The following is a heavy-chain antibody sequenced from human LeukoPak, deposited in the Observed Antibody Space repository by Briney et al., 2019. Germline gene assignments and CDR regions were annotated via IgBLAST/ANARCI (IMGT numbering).Heavy chain of an antibody. D-gene: IGHD3-3*01. CDR2: ISSSSSYI. J-gene: IGHJ6*03. CDR3: ARGLEVLRFLEWPQYYYYMDV. Sequence: GGSLRLSCAASGFTFRSYEMNWVRQAPGKGLEWVSSISSSSSYIYYADSVKGRFTISRDNAKNSLYLQMNSLRAEDTAVYYCARGLEVLRFLEWPQYYYYMDVWGKGTTVTVSS. V-gene: IGHV3-21*01. CDR1: GFTFRSYE.